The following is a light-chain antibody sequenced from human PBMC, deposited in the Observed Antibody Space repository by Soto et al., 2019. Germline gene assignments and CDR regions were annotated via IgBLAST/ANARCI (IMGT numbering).Light chain of an antibody. Sequence: EIVLTQSPGTLSLSPREISTLSCRASQSITSSYLAWYQQKPGQAPRLLISGTISNATGIPDRFSGSGYGTGFTLAIIRLEPEDFAVYYCQQYGSPLWPFGQENKVEV. J-gene: IGKJ1*01. CDR1: QSITSSY. CDR3: QQYGSPLWP. CDR2: GTI. V-gene: IGKV3-20*01.